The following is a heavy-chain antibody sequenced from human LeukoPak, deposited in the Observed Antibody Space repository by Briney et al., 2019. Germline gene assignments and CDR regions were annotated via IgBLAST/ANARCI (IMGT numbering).Heavy chain of an antibody. CDR1: GYTFTSYG. D-gene: IGHD6-13*01. CDR2: ISPYNGNT. V-gene: IGHV1-18*04. J-gene: IGHJ6*04. CDR3: ARDGHSSSWYSEYYYYYGMDV. Sequence: ASVKVSCKVSGYTFTSYGISWVRQAPGQGLGWMGWISPYNGNTNHAQRLQGRVTMTTDTSTNTAYMELRSLRSDDTAVYYCARDGHSSSWYSEYYYYYGMDVWGKGTTVTVSS.